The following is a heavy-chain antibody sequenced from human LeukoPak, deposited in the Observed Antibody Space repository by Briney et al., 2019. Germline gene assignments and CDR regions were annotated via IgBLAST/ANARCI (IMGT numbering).Heavy chain of an antibody. CDR3: ARDRGYSYGHRFDY. V-gene: IGHV4-34*01. J-gene: IGHJ4*02. Sequence: PSETLSLTCAVYGGSFSGYYWSWIGHPPGKGLELIGEINHSGSTNYNPSLKSRVTISVDTSKNQFSLKLSSVTAADTAVYYCARDRGYSYGHRFDYWGQGTLVTVSS. CDR2: INHSGST. D-gene: IGHD5-18*01. CDR1: GGSFSGYY.